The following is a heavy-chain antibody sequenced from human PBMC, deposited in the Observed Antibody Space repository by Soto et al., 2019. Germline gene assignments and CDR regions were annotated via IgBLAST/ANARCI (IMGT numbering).Heavy chain of an antibody. V-gene: IGHV1-2*04. CDR3: ARDEYSGYDSPSFDY. D-gene: IGHD5-12*01. Sequence: GVSVKVSSKDSGYALTGYYLHSVRQAPGQGLEWMGWINPNSGGTNYAQKFQGWVTMTRDTSISTAYMELSRLRSDDTAVYYCARDEYSGYDSPSFDYWGQGTLVTVSS. J-gene: IGHJ4*02. CDR1: GYALTGYY. CDR2: INPNSGGT.